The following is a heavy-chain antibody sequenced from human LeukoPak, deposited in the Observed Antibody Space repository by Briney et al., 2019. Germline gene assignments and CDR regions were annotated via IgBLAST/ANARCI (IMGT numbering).Heavy chain of an antibody. CDR2: IYYSGST. CDR3: ARAQARRWGVVHHY. J-gene: IGHJ4*02. V-gene: IGHV4-59*01. CDR1: GDSISSYY. D-gene: IGHD2-2*01. Sequence: SQTLSLTCTVSGDSISSYYWSWIRQPPGKGLEWIGYIYYSGSTNYNPSLKSRVTISVDTSKNQFSLKLSSVTAADTAVYYCARAQARRWGVVHHYWGQGTLVTVSS.